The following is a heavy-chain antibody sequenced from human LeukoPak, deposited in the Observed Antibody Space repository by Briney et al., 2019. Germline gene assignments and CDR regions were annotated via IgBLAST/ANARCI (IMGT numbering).Heavy chain of an antibody. D-gene: IGHD1-26*01. Sequence: GGSLRLSCSASGFVFTIYTMYWVRQAPGEGPEYVSTISGSGNGFSIYYADSVKGRFTISRDDSKSILYLQMNGLRSEDTAVYYCVKDFGRIRGTPDSWGQGTLVTVSS. J-gene: IGHJ4*02. CDR1: GFVFTIYT. CDR3: VKDFGRIRGTPDS. CDR2: ISGSGNGFSI. V-gene: IGHV3-64D*06.